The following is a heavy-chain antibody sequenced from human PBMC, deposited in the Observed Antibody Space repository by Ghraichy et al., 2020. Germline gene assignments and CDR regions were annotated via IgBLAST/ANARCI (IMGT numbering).Heavy chain of an antibody. CDR3: ARGSQSGSYRVYFDY. D-gene: IGHD1-26*01. Sequence: ASVKVSCKASGYTFTSYGISWVRQAPGQGLKWMGWISAYNGNTNYAQKLQGRVTMTTDTSTNTAYMELRSLRSDDTAVYYCARGSQSGSYRVYFDYWGQGTLVTVSS. J-gene: IGHJ4*02. CDR2: ISAYNGNT. V-gene: IGHV1-18*04. CDR1: GYTFTSYG.